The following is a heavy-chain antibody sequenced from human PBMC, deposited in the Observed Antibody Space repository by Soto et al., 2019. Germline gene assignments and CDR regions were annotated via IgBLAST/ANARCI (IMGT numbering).Heavy chain of an antibody. V-gene: IGHV1-2*02. Sequence: QVQLVQSDTEVKKPGASVKVSCKASGYTFTGYFIHWVRQAPGQGLEWMGYINPNSGATKYAQKFQGRVTLTRDTSSSTAYMALTMLRSDDTAVYYCARGGGTILAPLPWGQGTLVTVSS. D-gene: IGHD3-3*01. CDR1: GYTFTGYF. CDR2: INPNSGAT. CDR3: ARGGGTILAPLP. J-gene: IGHJ5*02.